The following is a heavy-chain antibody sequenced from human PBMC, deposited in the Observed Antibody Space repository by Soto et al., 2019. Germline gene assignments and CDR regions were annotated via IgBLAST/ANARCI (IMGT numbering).Heavy chain of an antibody. V-gene: IGHV3-23*01. Sequence: EVQVLESGGGLVQPGGSVRLSCEASGFSFATYAMTWIRQAPGKGLEWVSTIAYNGDTYYADSVRGRFTISRDNSRNTLTLQMTYLRGEDTAVYFCAKTRGVTVPGVTRTFDCWGQGTLVTVSS. CDR3: AKTRGVTVPGVTRTFDC. J-gene: IGHJ4*02. CDR2: IAYNGDT. D-gene: IGHD2-2*01. CDR1: GFSFATYA.